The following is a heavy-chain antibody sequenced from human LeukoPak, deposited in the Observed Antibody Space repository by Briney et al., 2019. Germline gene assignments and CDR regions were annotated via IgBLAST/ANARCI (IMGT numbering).Heavy chain of an antibody. CDR1: GYNFPTYW. D-gene: IGHD5-24*01. CDR3: TAFNRDDYRNFDS. CDR2: VFPLDSDT. Sequence: PGESLKISCKCSGYNFPTYWIGWVRQMPGRGLEWMGQVFPLDSDTTYSPTFQGQVTISADTSTSTAHLQWSSLKASDTAIYYCTAFNRDDYRNFDSWGQGTLVTVSS. V-gene: IGHV5-51*01. J-gene: IGHJ4*02.